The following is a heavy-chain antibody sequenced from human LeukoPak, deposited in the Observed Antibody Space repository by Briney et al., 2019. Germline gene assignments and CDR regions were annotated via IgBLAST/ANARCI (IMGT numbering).Heavy chain of an antibody. CDR1: GFTFSSYA. J-gene: IGHJ4*02. CDR2: ISYDGSNK. CDR3: ARDYYDRSKGGGEYYFDY. V-gene: IGHV3-30*01. D-gene: IGHD3-22*01. Sequence: GGSLRLPCAASGFTFSSYAMHWVRQAPGKGLEWVAVISYDGSNKYYADSVKGRFAISRDNSKNTLYLQMNSLRAEDTAVYYCARDYYDRSKGGGEYYFDYWGQGTLVTVSS.